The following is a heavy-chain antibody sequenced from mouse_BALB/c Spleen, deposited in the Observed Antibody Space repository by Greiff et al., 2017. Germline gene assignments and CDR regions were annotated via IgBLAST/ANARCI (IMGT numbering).Heavy chain of an antibody. D-gene: IGHD2-4*01. V-gene: IGHV14-3*02. CDR1: GFNIKDTY. CDR2: IDPANGNT. CDR3: ARDDYDVDY. J-gene: IGHJ2*01. Sequence: VHVKQSGAELVKPGASVKLSCTASGFNIKDTYMHWVKQRPEQGLEWIGRIDPANGNTKYDPKFQGKATITADTSSNTAYLQLSSLTSEDTAVYYCARDDYDVDYWGQGTTLTVSS.